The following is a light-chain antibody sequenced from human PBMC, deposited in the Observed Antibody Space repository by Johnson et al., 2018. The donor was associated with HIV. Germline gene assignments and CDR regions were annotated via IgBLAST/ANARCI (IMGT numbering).Light chain of an antibody. V-gene: IGLV1-51*02. CDR3: GPWDSSLNAYNDV. CDR1: NSNIGNNY. CDR2: EST. Sequence: QSVLTQPPSVSAAPGQKVTISCSGSNSNIGNNYVSWYQQLPGTAPKLLIYESTNRPSGIPDRFSGSKSGTSATLGITGLQTGDEADSYCGPWDSSLNAYNDVFGTGTKVTVL. J-gene: IGLJ1*01.